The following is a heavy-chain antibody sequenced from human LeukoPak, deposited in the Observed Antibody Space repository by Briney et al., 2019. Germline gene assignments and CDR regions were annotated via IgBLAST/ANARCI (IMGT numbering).Heavy chain of an antibody. Sequence: GGSLRLSCVVSRFTVSSNYMNWVRQAPGKGLEWVSVLYSGGITYSADSVKGRFTISRDISKNTLYLQMNSLRAEDTAVYYCARELTSSSCFDPWGQGTLVTVSS. D-gene: IGHD6-13*01. CDR1: RFTVSSNY. J-gene: IGHJ5*02. CDR2: LYSGGIT. V-gene: IGHV3-66*01. CDR3: ARELTSSSCFDP.